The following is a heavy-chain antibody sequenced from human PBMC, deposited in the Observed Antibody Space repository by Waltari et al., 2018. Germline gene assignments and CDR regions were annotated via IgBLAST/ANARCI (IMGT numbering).Heavy chain of an antibody. CDR2: IYYSGST. CDR1: GGSISSYY. V-gene: IGHV4-59*01. J-gene: IGHJ2*01. CDR3: ARAPYWYFDL. Sequence: QVQLQESGSGLVKPSETLSLTCTVSGGSISSYYWSWIRQPPGKGLEWIGYIYYSGSTNYNPSLKSRVTISVDTSKNQFSLKLSSVTAADTAVYYCARAPYWYFDLWGRGTLVTVSS.